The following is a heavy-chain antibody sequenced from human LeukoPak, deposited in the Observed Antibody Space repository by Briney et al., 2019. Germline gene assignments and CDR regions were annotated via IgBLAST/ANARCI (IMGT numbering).Heavy chain of an antibody. D-gene: IGHD2-21*02. J-gene: IGHJ4*02. V-gene: IGHV3-21*01. CDR1: GFTFSSYS. Sequence: GGSLRLSCAASGFTFSSYSMNWVRQAPGKGLEWVSSISSSSSYIYYADSVKGRFTISRDNAKNSLYLQMNSLRAEDTAVYYCAKDTRYCGGDCYFDYWGQGTLVTVSS. CDR3: AKDTRYCGGDCYFDY. CDR2: ISSSSSYI.